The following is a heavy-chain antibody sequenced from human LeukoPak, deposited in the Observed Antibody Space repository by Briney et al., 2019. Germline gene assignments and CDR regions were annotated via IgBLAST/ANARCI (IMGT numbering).Heavy chain of an antibody. CDR3: ATVGGSYSPADY. D-gene: IGHD1-26*01. J-gene: IGHJ4*02. CDR2: INWISGSV. CDR1: GFPFDDYA. V-gene: IGHV3-9*01. Sequence: PLRLSFAASGFPFDDYAMHWVRQAPGKGLEWVSGINWISGSVGYVDSVKGRFTISRDNAKNSLYLQMNSLRAEDTAVYYCATVGGSYSPADYWGQGTLVTVSS.